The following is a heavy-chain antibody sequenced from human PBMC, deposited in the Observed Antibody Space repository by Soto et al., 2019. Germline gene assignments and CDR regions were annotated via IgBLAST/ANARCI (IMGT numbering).Heavy chain of an antibody. CDR1: GYTFTSYA. J-gene: IGHJ4*02. Sequence: ASVKVSCKASGYTFTSYAMHWVRQAPGQRLEWMGWINAGNGNTKYSQKFQGRVTITRDTSASTAYMELRSLRSDDTAVYFCAMRLGYWSSSSCSPFHYWGQGTQVTVSS. D-gene: IGHD2-15*01. CDR2: INAGNGNT. CDR3: AMRLGYWSSSSCSPFHY. V-gene: IGHV1-3*01.